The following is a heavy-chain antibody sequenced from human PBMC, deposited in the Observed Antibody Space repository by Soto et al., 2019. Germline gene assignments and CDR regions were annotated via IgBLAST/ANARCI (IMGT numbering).Heavy chain of an antibody. CDR2: IYYSGST. Sequence: PSETLSLTCTVSGGSISSSSYYWGWIRQPPGKGLEWIGNIYYSGSTYYNPSLKSRVTISIDTSKEEFSLNLNSVAAADTAVYYCAVSTGSSQYYFDSVGQGALVTVSS. D-gene: IGHD3-22*01. CDR3: AVSTGSSQYYFDS. J-gene: IGHJ4*02. CDR1: GGSISSSSYY. V-gene: IGHV4-39*07.